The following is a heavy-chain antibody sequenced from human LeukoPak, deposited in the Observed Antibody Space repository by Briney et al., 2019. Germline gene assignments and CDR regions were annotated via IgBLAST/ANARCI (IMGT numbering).Heavy chain of an antibody. CDR1: GFTFSSYG. CDR3: ATFDGVLLWFGAPSDSDY. CDR2: ISYDGSNK. D-gene: IGHD3-10*01. J-gene: IGHJ4*02. V-gene: IGHV3-30*03. Sequence: GGSLRLSCAASGFTFSSYGMHWVRQAPGKGLEWVAVISYDGSNKYYADSVKGRFTISRDNSKNTLYLQMNSLRAEDTAVYYCATFDGVLLWFGAPSDSDYWGQGTLVTVSS.